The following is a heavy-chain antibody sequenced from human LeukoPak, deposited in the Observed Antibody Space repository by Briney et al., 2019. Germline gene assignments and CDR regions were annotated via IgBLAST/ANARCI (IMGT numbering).Heavy chain of an antibody. J-gene: IGHJ4*02. Sequence: GASVKVSCKASGASFSSFGISWVRQAPGQGLEWMRGIIPIFGSPNYAQKFQGRLTITTDESTSTAYMELSSLRSDDTAVFYCATGVRAIPIYYWGQGTLVTVSS. V-gene: IGHV1-69*05. D-gene: IGHD2-21*01. CDR1: GASFSSFG. CDR3: ATGVRAIPIYY. CDR2: IIPIFGSP.